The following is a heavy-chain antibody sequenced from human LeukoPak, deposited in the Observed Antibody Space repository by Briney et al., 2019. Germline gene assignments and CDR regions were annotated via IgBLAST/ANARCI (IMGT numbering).Heavy chain of an antibody. CDR2: FYYSGST. CDR3: VYYYGSGSVEY. Sequence: PSETLSLTCTVSGGSITSSYYYWVWIRQPPGKGWEWIGSFYYSGSTNYNPSLKSRVTISVDTSKNQFSLKLSSVTAAYTAVYYCVYYYGSGSVEYWGQGTLVTVSS. V-gene: IGHV4-39*01. CDR1: GGSITSSYYY. J-gene: IGHJ4*02. D-gene: IGHD3-10*01.